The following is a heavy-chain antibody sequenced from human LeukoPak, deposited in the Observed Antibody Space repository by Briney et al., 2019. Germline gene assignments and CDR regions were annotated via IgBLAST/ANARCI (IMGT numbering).Heavy chain of an antibody. Sequence: SETLSLTCAVSGYSISSGYYWGWIRPPPGKGLEWIGNIYHNGTTYYNPSLKSRVTISVDTSKNQFSLKLSSVTAADTAVYYCARSIFGVVMRYFDYWGQGTLVTVSS. CDR2: IYHNGTT. V-gene: IGHV4-38-2*01. CDR3: ARSIFGVVMRYFDY. CDR1: GYSISSGYY. J-gene: IGHJ4*02. D-gene: IGHD3-3*01.